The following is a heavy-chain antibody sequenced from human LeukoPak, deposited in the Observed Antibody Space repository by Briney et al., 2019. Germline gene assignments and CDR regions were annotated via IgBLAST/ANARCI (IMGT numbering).Heavy chain of an antibody. Sequence: SETLSLTCTVSGGSISSYYWSWIRQPAGKGLEWIGRIYTSGSTNYNPSLKSRVTMSVDTSENQFSLKLSSVTAADTAVYYCARDSPSAYYYYYMDIWGKGTTVTVSS. CDR1: GGSISSYY. CDR3: ARDSPSAYYYYYMDI. CDR2: IYTSGST. J-gene: IGHJ6*03. V-gene: IGHV4-4*07. D-gene: IGHD6-6*01.